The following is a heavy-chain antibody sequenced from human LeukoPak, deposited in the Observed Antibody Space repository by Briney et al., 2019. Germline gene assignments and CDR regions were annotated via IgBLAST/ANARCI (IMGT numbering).Heavy chain of an antibody. D-gene: IGHD3-22*01. V-gene: IGHV3-74*01. CDR1: GFTFSSYW. J-gene: IGHJ4*02. CDR2: INSDGSST. Sequence: GGSLRLSCAASGFTFSSYWMHWVRQAPGKGLVWVLRINSDGSSTSYADSVKGRFTISRDNAKNTLYLQMNSLRAEDTAVYYCARSGYYYDSSDLIDYWGQGTLVTVSS. CDR3: ARSGYYYDSSDLIDY.